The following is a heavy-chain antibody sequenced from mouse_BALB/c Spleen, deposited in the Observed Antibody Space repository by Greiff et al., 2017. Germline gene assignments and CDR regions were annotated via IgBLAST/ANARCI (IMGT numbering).Heavy chain of an antibody. Sequence: QVQLQQSGAELMKPGASVKISCKATGYTFSSYWIEWVKQRPGHGLEWIGEILPGSGSTNYNEKFKGKATFTADTSSNTAYMQLSSLTSEDSAVYYCARRLPNFAYWGQGTLVTVSA. V-gene: IGHV1-9*01. CDR3: ARRLPNFAY. J-gene: IGHJ3*01. CDR1: GYTFSSYW. D-gene: IGHD1-2*01. CDR2: ILPGSGST.